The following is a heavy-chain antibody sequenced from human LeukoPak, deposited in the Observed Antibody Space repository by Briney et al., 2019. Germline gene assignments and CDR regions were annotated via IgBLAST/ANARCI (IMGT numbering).Heavy chain of an antibody. CDR3: ARSKAAADPYYHYYGMDV. Sequence: GGSLRLSCAVSGFTFSSYAMSWVRQAPGKGLEWVSAISGNGAGTYYADSVKGRFTISRDNSKNTLYLQMNSLRAEDTAMYYCARSKAAADPYYHYYGMDVWGQGTTITVSS. D-gene: IGHD6-13*01. CDR1: GFTFSSYA. J-gene: IGHJ6*02. V-gene: IGHV3-23*01. CDR2: ISGNGAGT.